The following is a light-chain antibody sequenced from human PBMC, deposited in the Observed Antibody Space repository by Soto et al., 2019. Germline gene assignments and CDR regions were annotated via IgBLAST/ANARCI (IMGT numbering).Light chain of an antibody. CDR1: QSISNW. J-gene: IGKJ1*01. CDR2: RAS. CDR3: QQYNTYWT. Sequence: DIQMTQSPHTLSASVGDRVTITCRASQSISNWLAWYQQKPGRAPKLLIYRASSLQSGVPSRFSGSGSGTEFTLTISSLQPDDFAPYYCQQYNTYWTFGQGTSVEVK. V-gene: IGKV1-5*03.